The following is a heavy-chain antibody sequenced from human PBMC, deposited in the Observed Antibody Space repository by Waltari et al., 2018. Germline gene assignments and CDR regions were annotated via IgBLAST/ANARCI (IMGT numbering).Heavy chain of an antibody. CDR3: ARDTIFYGSGSYDP. CDR1: GFSFSDYN. V-gene: IGHV3-21*01. J-gene: IGHJ5*02. CDR2: ISSKSTYI. D-gene: IGHD3-10*01. Sequence: QLVESVGGLVKPGSSLSLSCAASGFSFSDYNMHWLRRAPGKGLEWVSSISSKSTYIYYADSVRGRFSISRDNAENSLFLQMNNLRGEDTAVYYCARDTIFYGSGSYDPWGQGTRVTVSS.